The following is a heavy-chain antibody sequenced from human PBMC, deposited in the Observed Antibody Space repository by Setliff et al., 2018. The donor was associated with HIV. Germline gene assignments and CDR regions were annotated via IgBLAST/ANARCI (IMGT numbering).Heavy chain of an antibody. CDR1: GGSISSYH. CDR2: IYTSGST. Sequence: SETLSLTCTVSGGSISSYHWSWIRQLPGNGMEWIGYIYTSGSTNYNPSLKSRVTISVDTSKNQSSLKLSSVTASDTAVFYCARVNFLGGSSTSCPVHYWGQGTLVTVSS. CDR3: ARVNFLGGSSTSCPVHY. V-gene: IGHV4-4*09. D-gene: IGHD2-2*01. J-gene: IGHJ4*02.